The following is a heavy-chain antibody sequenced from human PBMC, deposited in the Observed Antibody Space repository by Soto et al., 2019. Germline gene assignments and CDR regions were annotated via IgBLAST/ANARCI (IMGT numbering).Heavy chain of an antibody. CDR1: GYSFTSYW. CDR3: ARQDSGSGWSNWFDP. J-gene: IGHJ5*02. V-gene: IGHV5-10-1*01. D-gene: IGHD6-19*01. CDR2: IDPSDSYT. Sequence: PGESLKISCKGSGYSFTSYWIIWVRQMPGKGLEWMGRIDPSDSYTNYSPSFQGHVTISADKSISTAYLQWSSLKASDTAMYYCARQDSGSGWSNWFDPWGQGTLVTVSS.